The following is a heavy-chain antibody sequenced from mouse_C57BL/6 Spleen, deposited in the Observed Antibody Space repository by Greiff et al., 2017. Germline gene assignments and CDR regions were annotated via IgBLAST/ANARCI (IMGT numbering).Heavy chain of an antibody. CDR2: IRLKSDNYAT. V-gene: IGHV6-3*01. CDR3: TGDLLWSLYAMDY. CDR1: GFTFSNYW. J-gene: IGHJ4*01. D-gene: IGHD2-1*01. Sequence: EVKLVESGGGLVQPGGSMKLSCVASGFTFSNYWMNWVRQSPEKGLEWVAQIRLKSDNYATHYAESVKGRFTISRDDSKSSVYLQMNNLRAEDTGIYYCTGDLLWSLYAMDYWGQGTSVTVSS.